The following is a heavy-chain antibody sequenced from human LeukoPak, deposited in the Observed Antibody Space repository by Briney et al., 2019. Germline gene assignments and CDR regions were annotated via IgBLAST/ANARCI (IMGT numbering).Heavy chain of an antibody. J-gene: IGHJ6*03. D-gene: IGHD1-20*01. V-gene: IGHV5-51*01. CDR1: GYSFTSYW. CDR2: IYPGYSDT. Sequence: GESLKISCKGSGYSFTSYWIGWVRQMPGRGLEWMGIIYPGYSDTTYSPSFQGQVAISADKSISTAYLQWSSLKASDTAMYYCARRVTGPYYYYMDVWGKGTTVTVSS. CDR3: ARRVTGPYYYYMDV.